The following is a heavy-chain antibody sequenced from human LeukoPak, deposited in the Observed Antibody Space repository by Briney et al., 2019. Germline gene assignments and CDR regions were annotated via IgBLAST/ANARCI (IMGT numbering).Heavy chain of an antibody. J-gene: IGHJ4*02. CDR1: GYTFIAYY. V-gene: IGHV1-2*02. Sequence: ASVKASCKASGYTFIAYYMHWVRQAPGQGLEWMGWINPNSGGTNYAQKFQGRVTMTRDTSISTVYMELGRLRSDDTAVYYCGRDSCSSTSCLSIDDYWGQGTLVTVSS. CDR2: INPNSGGT. CDR3: GRDSCSSTSCLSIDDY. D-gene: IGHD2-2*01.